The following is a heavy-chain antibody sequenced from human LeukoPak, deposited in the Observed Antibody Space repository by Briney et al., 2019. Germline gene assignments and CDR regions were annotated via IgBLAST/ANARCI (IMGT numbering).Heavy chain of an antibody. J-gene: IGHJ4*02. D-gene: IGHD6-19*01. V-gene: IGHV3-9*01. CDR2: ISWNSGII. CDR1: GFPFDDYG. CDR3: AKDRSSGCPDY. Sequence: GGSLRLSCVASGFPFDDYGMFWVRQTPGKGLEWISGISWNSGIIAYADSVKGRFTISRDNSKNTLYLQMNSLRAEDTAVYYCAKDRSSGCPDYWGQGTLVTVSS.